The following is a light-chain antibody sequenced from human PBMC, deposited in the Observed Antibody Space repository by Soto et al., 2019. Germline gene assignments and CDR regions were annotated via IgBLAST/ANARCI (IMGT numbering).Light chain of an antibody. CDR1: QSMSSY. Sequence: DIQMTPSPSSLSASVGDRVTITCRAIQSMSSYLNWYQQKPGKAPKLLIYAAANLQSGVPSGFSGSGSGIDFTLTISSLQPEDFATYYCQQGLTSPLNFGPGPKGDV. CDR3: QQGLTSPLN. CDR2: AAA. V-gene: IGKV1-39*01. J-gene: IGKJ3*01.